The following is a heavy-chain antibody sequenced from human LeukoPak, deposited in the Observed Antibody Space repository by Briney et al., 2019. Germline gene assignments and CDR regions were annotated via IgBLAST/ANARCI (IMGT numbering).Heavy chain of an antibody. CDR1: GFTVSSNY. V-gene: IGHV3-66*01. CDR2: IYSGGST. Sequence: GGSLRLSCAASGFTVSSNYMSWVRQAPGKGLEWVSVIYSGGSTYYADSVKGRFTISRDNSKNTLYLQMNSLSAEDTAVYYCARDGILTGYYPDWGQGTLVTVSS. D-gene: IGHD3-9*01. J-gene: IGHJ4*02. CDR3: ARDGILTGYYPD.